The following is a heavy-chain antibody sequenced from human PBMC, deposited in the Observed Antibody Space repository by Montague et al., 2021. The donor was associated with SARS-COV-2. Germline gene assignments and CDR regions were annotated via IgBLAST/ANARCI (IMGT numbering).Heavy chain of an antibody. Sequence: IYYTGSTSYNPSLRSRLGISLDMSNNQISLRLSAVTAADTAVYYCARTMVRGGPYFYGLDVWGQGNTVTVSS. CDR2: IYYTGST. CDR3: ARTMVRGGPYFYGLDV. J-gene: IGHJ6*02. D-gene: IGHD3-10*01. V-gene: IGHV4-30-4*01.